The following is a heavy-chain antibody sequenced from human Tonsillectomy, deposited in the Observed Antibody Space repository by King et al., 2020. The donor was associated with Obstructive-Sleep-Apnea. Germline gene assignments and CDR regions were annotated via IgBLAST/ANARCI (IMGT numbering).Heavy chain of an antibody. CDR3: ARDPDGYNYYFDY. CDR1: GYSSRNGYY. V-gene: IGHV4-38-2*02. CDR2: SYDSVST. J-gene: IGHJ4*02. D-gene: IGHD5-24*01. Sequence: QLQESGPGLVKASETLSLTCSVSGYSSRNGYYWGWIREPPLEGLGWIVASYDSVSTQNNPSLKRRVTISVDTSKNQFSLKLSSVTAADTAVYYCARDPDGYNYYFDYWGQGILVTVSS.